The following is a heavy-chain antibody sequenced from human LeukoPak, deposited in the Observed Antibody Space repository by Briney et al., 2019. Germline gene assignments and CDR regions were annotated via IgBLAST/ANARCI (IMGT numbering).Heavy chain of an antibody. CDR1: GFTFSTFW. CDR3: AKIAVAGNQVDY. J-gene: IGHJ4*02. CDR2: INHDGSST. V-gene: IGHV3-74*01. Sequence: PGGSLRLSCATSGFTFSTFWMHWVRQAPGKGLVWVSRINHDGSSTNYADSVKGRFTISRDNAKNTLHLQMNSLRAEDTAVYYCAKIAVAGNQVDYWGQGTLVTVSS. D-gene: IGHD6-19*01.